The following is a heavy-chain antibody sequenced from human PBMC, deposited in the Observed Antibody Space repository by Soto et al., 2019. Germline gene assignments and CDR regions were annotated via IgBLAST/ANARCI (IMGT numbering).Heavy chain of an antibody. J-gene: IGHJ4*02. Sequence: PGGSLRLSCAASGFIFSGYAMHWVRQAPGKGLEWVAVISYDGNTQYYADSVKGRFTVSRDNSNNMLYVQMNNLRDEDTAMYYCAKETNAYEINFWGQGTVVTVSS. CDR2: ISYDGNTQ. CDR1: GFIFSGYA. D-gene: IGHD3-9*01. CDR3: AKETNAYEINF. V-gene: IGHV3-30-3*01.